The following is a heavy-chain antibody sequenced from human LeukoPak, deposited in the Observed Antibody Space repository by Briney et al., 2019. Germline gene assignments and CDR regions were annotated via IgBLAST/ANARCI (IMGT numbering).Heavy chain of an antibody. Sequence: GGSLRLSCAASGSTFSSYSMNWVRQAPGKGLEWVSSISSSSSYIYYGDSVKGRFTISRDNAKNSLYLQMNSLRAEDTAVYYCARDPSRWFGEFDFWGQGTLVTVSS. D-gene: IGHD3-10*01. V-gene: IGHV3-21*01. CDR3: ARDPSRWFGEFDF. J-gene: IGHJ4*02. CDR1: GSTFSSYS. CDR2: ISSSSSYI.